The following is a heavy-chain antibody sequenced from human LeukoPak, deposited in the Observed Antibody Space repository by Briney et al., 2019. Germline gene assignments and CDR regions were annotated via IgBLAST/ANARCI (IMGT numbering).Heavy chain of an antibody. CDR3: ARDRGAVAKAIDY. V-gene: IGHV3-23*01. CDR2: ISGSGGST. CDR1: GFTFSAYA. D-gene: IGHD6-19*01. J-gene: IGHJ4*02. Sequence: PGGSLRLSCAASGFTFSAYAMTWVRQAPGKGLEWVSGISGSGGSTYYADAVKGRFTVSRDNSKNSLYLQMNSLRAEDTAVYHCARDRGAVAKAIDYWGQGTLVTVSS.